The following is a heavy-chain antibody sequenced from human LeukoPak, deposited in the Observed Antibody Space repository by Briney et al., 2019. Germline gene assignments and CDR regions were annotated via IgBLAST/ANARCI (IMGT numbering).Heavy chain of an antibody. CDR2: IYTSGST. J-gene: IGHJ4*02. CDR3: ARDSYYYDSSGLRPYYFDY. Sequence: SSETLSLTCTVSGGSISSGSYYWNWIRQPAGKGLEWIGRIYTSGSTNYNPSLKSRVTISVDTSKNQFSLKLSPVTAADTAVYYCARDSYYYDSSGLRPYYFDYWGQGTLVTVSS. V-gene: IGHV4-61*02. CDR1: GGSISSGSYY. D-gene: IGHD3-22*01.